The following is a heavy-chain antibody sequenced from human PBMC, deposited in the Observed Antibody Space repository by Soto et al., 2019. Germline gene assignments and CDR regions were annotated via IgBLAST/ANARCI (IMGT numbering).Heavy chain of an antibody. D-gene: IGHD3-22*01. CDR2: INPSGGST. Sequence: ASVKVSCKASGYTFTSYYMHWVRQAPGQGLEWMGIINPSGGSTSYAQKFQGRVTMTRDTSTSTVYMELSSLRSEDTAVYYCSRDLLPPLDYYDSSGYYPPDDYWGQGTLVTVSS. J-gene: IGHJ4*02. CDR1: GYTFTSYY. CDR3: SRDLLPPLDYYDSSGYYPPDDY. V-gene: IGHV1-46*01.